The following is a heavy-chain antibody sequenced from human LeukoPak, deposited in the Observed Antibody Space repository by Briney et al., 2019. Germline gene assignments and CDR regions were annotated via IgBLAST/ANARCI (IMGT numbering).Heavy chain of an antibody. Sequence: SQTLPLTCAISGDSVSSNSAAWNWIRQSPSRGLEWLGRTYYRSKWYNDYAVSVKSRITINPDTSKNQFSLKLSSVTAADTAVYYCARETSQKGAHYMDVWGKGTTVTISS. CDR2: TYYRSKWYN. CDR3: ARETSQKGAHYMDV. V-gene: IGHV6-1*01. D-gene: IGHD3-16*01. J-gene: IGHJ6*03. CDR1: GDSVSSNSAA.